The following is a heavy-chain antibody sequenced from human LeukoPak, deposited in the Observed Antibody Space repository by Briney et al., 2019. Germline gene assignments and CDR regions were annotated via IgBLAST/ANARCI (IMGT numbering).Heavy chain of an antibody. J-gene: IGHJ6*04. V-gene: IGHV4-34*01. D-gene: IGHD5-18*01. CDR1: GGSFSGYY. CDR3: ARDSSYGYYYYGMDV. CDR2: INHSGST. Sequence: SATLSLTCAVSGGSFSGYYWSWIRQPPGKGLEWIGEINHSGSTNYNPSLKSRVTISVDTSKNQFSLKLSSVTAADPAVYYCARDSSYGYYYYGMDVWGKGTTVTVSS.